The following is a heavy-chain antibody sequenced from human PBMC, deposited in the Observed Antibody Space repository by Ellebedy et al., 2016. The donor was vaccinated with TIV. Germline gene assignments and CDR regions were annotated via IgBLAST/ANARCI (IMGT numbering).Heavy chain of an antibody. V-gene: IGHV4-38-2*02. J-gene: IGHJ4*02. CDR1: GGSISSYY. CDR2: IYHSGST. Sequence: SETLSLTCTVSGGSISSYYWGWIRQPPGKGLEWIGSIYHSGSTYYNPSLKSRVTISVDTSKNQFSLKLSSVTAADTAVYYCARDRTGTSFDYWGQGTLVTVSS. CDR3: ARDRTGTSFDY. D-gene: IGHD1-1*01.